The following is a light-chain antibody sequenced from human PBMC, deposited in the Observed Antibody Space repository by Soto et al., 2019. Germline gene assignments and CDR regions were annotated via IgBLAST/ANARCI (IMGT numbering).Light chain of an antibody. CDR3: AAWDDSLNAYV. CDR2: SNN. CDR1: SSNVGSNT. Sequence: QSVLTQPPSASGTPGQRVTISCSGSSSNVGSNTVNWYQQLPGTAPKLPIYSNNQRPSGVPDRFSGSKSGTSASLAISGLQSGDEADYYCAAWDDSLNAYVFATGTKVTVL. V-gene: IGLV1-44*01. J-gene: IGLJ1*01.